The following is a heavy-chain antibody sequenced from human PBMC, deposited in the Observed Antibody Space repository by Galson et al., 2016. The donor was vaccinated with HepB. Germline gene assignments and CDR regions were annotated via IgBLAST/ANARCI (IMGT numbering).Heavy chain of an antibody. J-gene: IGHJ4*02. CDR3: ARHAQDMTLMVVAPMSYYSDY. CDR2: INPDGGNI. Sequence: SVKVSCKASGYTFTNYYINWVRQAPGQGLEWMGIINPDGGNIDHAQKFQGRVTMTRDTSTSTVYLELSSLGSEDTAVYYCARHAQDMTLMVVAPMSYYSDYWGQGTLVTVSA. CDR1: GYTFTNYY. V-gene: IGHV1-46*01. D-gene: IGHD3-22*01.